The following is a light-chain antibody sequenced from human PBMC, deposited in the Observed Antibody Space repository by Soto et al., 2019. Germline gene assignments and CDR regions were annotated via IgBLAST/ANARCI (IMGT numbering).Light chain of an antibody. Sequence: EIVMTQSPASLSVSPGDGATVSCRASQTVASNLAWHQQKPGQGPRLLIHGASTRAAGVPARFSGSGSGTDFTLTISSLQSEDFAVYYCQQYHNWPPQYTFGQGTKLQIK. CDR3: QQYHNWPPQYT. J-gene: IGKJ2*01. CDR2: GAS. CDR1: QTVASN. V-gene: IGKV3-15*01.